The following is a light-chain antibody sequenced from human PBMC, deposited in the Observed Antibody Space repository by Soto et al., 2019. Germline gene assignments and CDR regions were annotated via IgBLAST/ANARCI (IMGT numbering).Light chain of an antibody. Sequence: SYELIQPPSVPVSPGQTARITCSGDALPKLYAYWFQQKPGQAPVLVIYKDSERPSGIPERFSGSSSGTTVSLIISGVQAEDEADYYCLSVDSSGTYWVFGGGTKVTVL. V-gene: IGLV3-25*03. CDR1: ALPKLY. CDR2: KDS. J-gene: IGLJ3*02. CDR3: LSVDSSGTYWV.